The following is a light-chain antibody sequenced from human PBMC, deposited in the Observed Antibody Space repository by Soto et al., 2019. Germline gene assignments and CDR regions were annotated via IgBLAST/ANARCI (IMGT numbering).Light chain of an antibody. J-gene: IGLJ2*01. V-gene: IGLV4-69*01. CDR1: SGHSSYA. CDR3: QTWGTGIRV. CDR2: VTSDGRH. Sequence: QPVLTQSPSASASLGASVKLTCTLSSGHSSYAIAWHQQQPEKGPRYLMKVTSDGRHSKGDGIPDRFSGSSSGAERYLTISSLQSEDEADYYCQTWGTGIRVFGGGTQLTVL.